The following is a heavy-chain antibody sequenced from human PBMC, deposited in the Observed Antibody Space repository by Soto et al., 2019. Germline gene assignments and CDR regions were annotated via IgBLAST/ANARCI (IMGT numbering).Heavy chain of an antibody. CDR1: GITLSSSW. CDR2: INQDGSDK. Sequence: EVQLVESGGGLVQPGGSLRLSCVASGITLSSSWMTWVRQAPGKGLEWVANINQDGSDKYYVDSVKGRFTISRDNAKNSLYLQIDSLSAEDTAVYYCERDPYDSGGYAAFDIWGQGTMVSVSS. J-gene: IGHJ3*02. CDR3: ERDPYDSGGYAAFDI. D-gene: IGHD3-22*01. V-gene: IGHV3-7*04.